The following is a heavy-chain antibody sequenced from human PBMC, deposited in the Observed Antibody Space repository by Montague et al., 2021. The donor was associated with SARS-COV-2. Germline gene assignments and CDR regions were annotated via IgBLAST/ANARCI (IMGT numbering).Heavy chain of an antibody. Sequence: SETLSLTCAVYGGSFSTYHWAWIRQPPGKGLEWIGNINHSGNTNYNPSLKSRVSISVDTSKNQFSLKLSYVTAADTAVYYCARLSHKMPEAAFDIWGQGTMVTVSS. CDR3: ARLSHKMPEAAFDI. V-gene: IGHV4-34*01. J-gene: IGHJ3*02. CDR2: INHSGNT. D-gene: IGHD2-2*01. CDR1: GGSFSTYH.